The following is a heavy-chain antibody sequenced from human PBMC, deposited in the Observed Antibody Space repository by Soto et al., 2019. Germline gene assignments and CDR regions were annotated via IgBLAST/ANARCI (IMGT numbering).Heavy chain of an antibody. CDR3: ARAVSGYDSSGYYYAWFDP. Sequence: TLSLTCAVSGGSISSGGYSWSWIRQPPGKGLEWIGYIYHSGSTYYNPSLKSRVTISVDRSKSQFSLKLSSVTAADTAVYYCARAVSGYDSSGYYYAWFDPWGQGTLVTVSS. V-gene: IGHV4-30-2*01. J-gene: IGHJ5*02. CDR1: GGSISSGGYS. D-gene: IGHD3-22*01. CDR2: IYHSGST.